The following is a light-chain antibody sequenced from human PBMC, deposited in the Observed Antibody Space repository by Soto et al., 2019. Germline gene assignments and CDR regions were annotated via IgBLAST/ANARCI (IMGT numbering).Light chain of an antibody. Sequence: DIQMTQSPSTLSASVGDRVTITCRASQSISTWLAWYQQKPGKAPKVLIYKASNLESGVPSRFSGSGSGTEFTLTISSLQPDDFATYYCQQYSPYYRTFGQGTKVEIK. CDR3: QQYSPYYRT. CDR2: KAS. V-gene: IGKV1-5*03. CDR1: QSISTW. J-gene: IGKJ1*01.